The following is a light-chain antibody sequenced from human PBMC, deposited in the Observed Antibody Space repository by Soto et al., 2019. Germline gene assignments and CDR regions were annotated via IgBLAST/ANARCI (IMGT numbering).Light chain of an antibody. Sequence: IVLTQSPATLSLSPGERATLSCRASQSVSSYLAWYQQQPGQAPRLLIYDASKRATGIPARFSGSGSGTDFTLTISGLEPEDFAVYYCQQRSDWPPLFTFGPGTKVDIK. V-gene: IGKV3-11*01. CDR3: QQRSDWPPLFT. J-gene: IGKJ3*01. CDR1: QSVSSY. CDR2: DAS.